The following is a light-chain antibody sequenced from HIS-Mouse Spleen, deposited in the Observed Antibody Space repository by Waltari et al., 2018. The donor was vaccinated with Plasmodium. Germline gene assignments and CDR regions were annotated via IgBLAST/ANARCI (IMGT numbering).Light chain of an antibody. CDR1: QSVSSY. CDR3: QQRSNSPRVLP. V-gene: IGKV3-11*01. CDR2: DAS. J-gene: IGKJ4*01. Sequence: EIVLTQSPATLSLSPGERATLSCRARQSVSSYLAWYQQKPGQAPRLLIYDASNRATGVPARFSGSRSGTDFSLTISSLEPEDFAVYYCQQRSNSPRVLPFGGGTKVEIK.